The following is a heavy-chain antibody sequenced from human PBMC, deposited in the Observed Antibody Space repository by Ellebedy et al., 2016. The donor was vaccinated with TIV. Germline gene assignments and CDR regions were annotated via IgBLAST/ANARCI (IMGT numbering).Heavy chain of an antibody. CDR3: ARGHYDTGGYYGAFDV. J-gene: IGHJ3*01. D-gene: IGHD3-22*01. V-gene: IGHV3-33*01. Sequence: GESLKISXAASGFTFSSYGMHWVRQAPGKGLEWVAVIWYAGSNKYYADSVKARFTISRDNYTNTLYLQMNSLRAEDTAVYYCARGHYDTGGYYGAFDVWGQGTMVTVSS. CDR2: IWYAGSNK. CDR1: GFTFSSYG.